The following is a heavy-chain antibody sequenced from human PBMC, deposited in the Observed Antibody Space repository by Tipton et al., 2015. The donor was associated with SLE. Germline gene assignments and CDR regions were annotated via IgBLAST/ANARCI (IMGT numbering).Heavy chain of an antibody. CDR3: AKDRYNWNYGAFDI. V-gene: IGHV3-33*06. D-gene: IGHD1-7*01. CDR1: GFTFSSYG. Sequence: LSLTCAASGFTFSSYGMHWVRQAPGKGLEWVAVIWYDGSNKYYADSVKGRFTISRDNSKNTLYLQMNSLRAEDTAVYYCAKDRYNWNYGAFDIWGQGTMVTVSS. CDR2: IWYDGSNK. J-gene: IGHJ3*02.